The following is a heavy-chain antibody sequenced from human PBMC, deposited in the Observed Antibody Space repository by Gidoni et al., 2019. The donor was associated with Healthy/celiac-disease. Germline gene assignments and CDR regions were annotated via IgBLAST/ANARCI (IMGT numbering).Heavy chain of an antibody. CDR2: IYYSGST. J-gene: IGHJ4*02. CDR3: ARGKDYYDSSGYYNSGSYSYPFDY. Sequence: QVQLQESGPGLVKPSETLSLTCTVSGGSISSYYWSWIRQPPGKGLEWIGYIYYSGSTNYNPSLKSRVTISVDTSKNQFSLKLSSVTAADTAVYYCARGKDYYDSSGYYNSGSYSYPFDYWGQGTLVTVSS. D-gene: IGHD3-22*01. V-gene: IGHV4-59*01. CDR1: GGSISSYY.